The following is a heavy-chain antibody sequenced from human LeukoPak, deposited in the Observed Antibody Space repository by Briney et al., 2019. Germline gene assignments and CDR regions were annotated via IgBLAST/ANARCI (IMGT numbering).Heavy chain of an antibody. D-gene: IGHD3-10*01. Sequence: GGSLRLSCAASGFTFSSYGMHWVRQAPGKGLEWVAFIRYDGSNKYYADSVKGRFTISRDNSKNTLYLQMNSLTIEDTALYFCTKGLRSGTYYNIFDYWSQGTLVTVSS. CDR2: IRYDGSNK. J-gene: IGHJ4*02. V-gene: IGHV3-30*02. CDR3: TKGLRSGTYYNIFDY. CDR1: GFTFSSYG.